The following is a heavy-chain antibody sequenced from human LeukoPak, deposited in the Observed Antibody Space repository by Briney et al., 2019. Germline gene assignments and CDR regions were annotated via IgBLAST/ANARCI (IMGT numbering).Heavy chain of an antibody. V-gene: IGHV4-59*11. CDR3: ARLNPYCSGGSCYSFDY. CDR1: GGSISSHY. D-gene: IGHD2-15*01. J-gene: IGHJ4*02. CDR2: IYYSGST. Sequence: SETLSLTCTVSGGSISSHYWSWIRQPPGKGLEWIGYIYYSGSTNYNPSLKSRVTISVDTSKNQCSLKLSSVTAADTAVYYCARLNPYCSGGSCYSFDYWGQGTLVTVSS.